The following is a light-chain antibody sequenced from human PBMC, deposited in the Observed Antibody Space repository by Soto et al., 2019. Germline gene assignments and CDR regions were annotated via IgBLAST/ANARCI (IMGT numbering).Light chain of an antibody. CDR1: QDINKY. CDR3: QQTYNTPLT. J-gene: IGKJ4*01. Sequence: DIQMTQSPSSLSASVGGRVTITCQASQDINKYLIWYQQKPGKAPKLLIYAASGLETGVPSRFSGSGSGTDFTFTINSLQREDFATYHCQQTYNTPLTFGAGSKVDI. V-gene: IGKV1-39*01. CDR2: AAS.